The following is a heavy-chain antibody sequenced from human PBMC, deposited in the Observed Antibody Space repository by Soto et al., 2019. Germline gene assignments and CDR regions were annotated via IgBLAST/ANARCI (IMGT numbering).Heavy chain of an antibody. CDR2: IIPIFGTA. V-gene: IGHV1-69*01. CDR3: ARVPSYCGGDCYSGRFDP. D-gene: IGHD2-21*02. CDR1: GGTFSSYA. Sequence: QVQLVQSGAEVTKPGSSVKVSCKASGGTFSSYAISWVRQAPGQGLEWMGGIIPIFGTANYAQKFQGRVTITADESTSTAYMELSSLRADDTAVYDCARVPSYCGGDCYSGRFDPWGQGTLVTVSS. J-gene: IGHJ5*02.